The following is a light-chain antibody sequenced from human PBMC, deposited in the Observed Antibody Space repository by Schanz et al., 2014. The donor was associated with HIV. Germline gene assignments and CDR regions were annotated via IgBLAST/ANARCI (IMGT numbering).Light chain of an antibody. CDR3: QQYGGPPWT. CDR2: ATS. Sequence: EIVLTQSPGSLSLSPGGRATLSCGASQRLSSSYLAWYQQKRDQPPRLVIYATSTRAAGIPDRFSGTGSGTDFTLTISRLEPEDFAVYYCQQYGGPPWTFGQGTKVEVK. V-gene: IGKV3-20*01. J-gene: IGKJ1*01. CDR1: QRLSSSY.